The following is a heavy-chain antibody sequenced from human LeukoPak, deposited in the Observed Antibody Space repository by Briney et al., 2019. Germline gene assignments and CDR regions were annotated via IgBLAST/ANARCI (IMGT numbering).Heavy chain of an antibody. CDR1: GFTFSSYA. Sequence: PGGSLRLSCAASGFTFSSYAMSWVRQAPGKGLEWVSAISGSGGSTYYADSVKGRFTISRDNSKNTLYLQMNSLRAEDTAVYYCATRGKRSANLGYYDFWSGYYPPDYWGQGTLVTVSS. D-gene: IGHD3-3*01. CDR2: ISGSGGST. CDR3: ATRGKRSANLGYYDFWSGYYPPDY. V-gene: IGHV3-23*01. J-gene: IGHJ4*02.